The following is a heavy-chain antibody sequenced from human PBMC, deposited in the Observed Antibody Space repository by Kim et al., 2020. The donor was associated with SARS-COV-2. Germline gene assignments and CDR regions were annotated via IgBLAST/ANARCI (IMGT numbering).Heavy chain of an antibody. J-gene: IGHJ4*02. V-gene: IGHV4-59*01. CDR1: GGSISSYY. CDR2: IYYSGST. CDR3: ARSGAMVRGEGFDY. Sequence: SETLSLTCTVSGGSISSYYWSWIRQPPGKGLEWIGYIYYSGSTNYNPSLKSRVTISVDTSKNQFSLKLSSVTAADTAVYYCARSGAMVRGEGFDYWGQGTLVTVSS. D-gene: IGHD3-10*01.